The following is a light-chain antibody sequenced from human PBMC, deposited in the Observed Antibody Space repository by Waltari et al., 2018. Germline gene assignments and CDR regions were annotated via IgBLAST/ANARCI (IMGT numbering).Light chain of an antibody. CDR1: SSNILSKY. CDR2: RNN. V-gene: IGLV1-47*01. J-gene: IGLJ3*02. CDR3: AAWDESLSGWV. Sequence: QSVLTQPPSVSGTPGQRVTISCSGRSSNILSKYLPLYQHLPGTAPKLLIYRNNQRPSGVHDRFSGSKSGTSASLAISGLRSEDEADYYCAAWDESLSGWVFGGGPKLTVL.